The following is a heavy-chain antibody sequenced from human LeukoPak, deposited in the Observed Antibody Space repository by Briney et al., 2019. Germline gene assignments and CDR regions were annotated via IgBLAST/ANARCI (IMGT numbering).Heavy chain of an antibody. V-gene: IGHV3-23*01. D-gene: IGHD6-13*01. CDR2: ISGSGAGT. J-gene: IGHJ4*02. Sequence: GGSLRLSCAASGFTFSSYAMSWVRQAPGKGLEWVSAISGSGAGTDYADSVKGRFTISRDNSKSTLYLQMNSLRAEDTAVYYCAQFRSSSWYEGFDYWGQGTLVTVSS. CDR1: GFTFSSYA. CDR3: AQFRSSSWYEGFDY.